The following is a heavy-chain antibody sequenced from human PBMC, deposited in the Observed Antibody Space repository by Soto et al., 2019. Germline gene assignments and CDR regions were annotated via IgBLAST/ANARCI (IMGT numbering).Heavy chain of an antibody. D-gene: IGHD6-19*01. CDR1: GFTVSSNY. CDR3: AIDRPYSSGWYHDY. J-gene: IGHJ4*02. V-gene: IGHV3-66*01. Sequence: EVQLVESGGGLVQPGGSLRLSCAASGFTVSSNYMSWVRQAPGKGLEWVSVIYSGGSTYYADSVKGRFTISRDNSKNTLYLQMNSLRAEDTAVYYCAIDRPYSSGWYHDYWGQGTLVTVSS. CDR2: IYSGGST.